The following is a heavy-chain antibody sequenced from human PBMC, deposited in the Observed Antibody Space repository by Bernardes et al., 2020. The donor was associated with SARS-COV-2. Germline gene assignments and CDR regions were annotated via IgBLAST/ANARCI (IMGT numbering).Heavy chain of an antibody. J-gene: IGHJ6*02. CDR3: ASWSGYYYYYGMDV. CDR1: GFTVSNNY. Sequence: GGSLRLSCAASGFTVSNNYMSWVRQAPGKGLEWVSSISSSSSYIYYADSVKGRFTISRDNAKNSLYLQMNSLRAEDTAVYYCASWSGYYYYYGMDVWGQGTTVTVSS. CDR2: ISSSSSYI. D-gene: IGHD3-3*01. V-gene: IGHV3-21*01.